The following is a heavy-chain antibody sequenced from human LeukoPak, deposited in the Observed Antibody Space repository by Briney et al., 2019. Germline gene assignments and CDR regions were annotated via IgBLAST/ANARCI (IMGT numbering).Heavy chain of an antibody. CDR3: TRRREFRNYCYGMDV. D-gene: IGHD2/OR15-2a*01. V-gene: IGHV1-8*01. Sequence: ASVTVSCKASGYTFTSYDINWVRQAPGQGLEWMGWMNPNTGNTGYAQKFQGRVTMTRDTSISTAYMELSSLRSEDTAVYFCTRRREFRNYCYGMDVWGQGTTVTVSS. CDR1: GYTFTSYD. J-gene: IGHJ6*02. CDR2: MNPNTGNT.